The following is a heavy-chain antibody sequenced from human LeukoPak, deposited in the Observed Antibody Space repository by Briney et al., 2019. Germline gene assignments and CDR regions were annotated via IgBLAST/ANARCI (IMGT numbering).Heavy chain of an antibody. Sequence: PSETLSLTCTVSGGSISSGGYYWSWIRQHPGKGLEWIGYIYDSGSTYYNPSLKSRVTISVDTYKNQFSLKLSSVTAADTAVYYCARDDTYGGFDYWGQGTLVTVSS. CDR1: GGSISSGGYY. J-gene: IGHJ4*02. D-gene: IGHD4-23*01. CDR2: IYDSGST. V-gene: IGHV4-31*03. CDR3: ARDDTYGGFDY.